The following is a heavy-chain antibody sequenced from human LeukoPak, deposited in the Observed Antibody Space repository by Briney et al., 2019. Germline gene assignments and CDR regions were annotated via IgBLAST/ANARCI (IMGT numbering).Heavy chain of an antibody. V-gene: IGHV1-2*02. Sequence: ASVKVSRKASGYTFTGYYMHWVRQAPGQGLEWMGWINPNSGGTNYAQKFQGRVTMTRDTSISTAYMELSRLRSDDTAVYYCARKGRYYDSSGYYRFWGQGTLVTVSS. CDR2: INPNSGGT. CDR1: GYTFTGYY. D-gene: IGHD3-22*01. CDR3: ARKGRYYDSSGYYRF. J-gene: IGHJ4*02.